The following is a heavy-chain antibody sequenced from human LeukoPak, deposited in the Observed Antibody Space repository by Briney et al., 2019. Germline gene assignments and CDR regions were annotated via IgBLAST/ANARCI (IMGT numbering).Heavy chain of an antibody. CDR1: GYTFTIYD. D-gene: IGHD4-17*01. V-gene: IGHV1-8*01. Sequence: ASVKVSCKASGYTFTIYDINWVRQAAGQGLEWMGWMDPDSGNTDFAQKFQGRVTMTRNTSISTAYMELSSLTSEDTAVYYCAVHLPGDYLDPWGQGTLVTVSS. CDR3: AVHLPGDYLDP. J-gene: IGHJ5*02. CDR2: MDPDSGNT.